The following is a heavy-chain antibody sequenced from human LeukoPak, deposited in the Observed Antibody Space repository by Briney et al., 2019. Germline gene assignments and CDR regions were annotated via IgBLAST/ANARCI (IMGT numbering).Heavy chain of an antibody. Sequence: GESLKISCKASGYSFTSYWIGWVRQMPEKGLERMGIIYPGDSDTRYSPSFQGQVTISADKSISTAYLQWSSLKASDTAMYYCARERSSGYYPEDAFDIWGQGTMVTVSS. D-gene: IGHD3-22*01. J-gene: IGHJ3*02. CDR1: GYSFTSYW. CDR2: IYPGDSDT. CDR3: ARERSSGYYPEDAFDI. V-gene: IGHV5-51*01.